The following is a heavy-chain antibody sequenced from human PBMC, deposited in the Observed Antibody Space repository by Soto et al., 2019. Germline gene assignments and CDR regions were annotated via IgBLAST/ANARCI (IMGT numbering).Heavy chain of an antibody. CDR3: ATNYDSSDY. CDR2: IYYSGST. V-gene: IGHV4-31*03. D-gene: IGHD3-22*01. Sequence: SETLSLTRTVSGGSISRGGFYWSWIRQHPGKGLEWIGYIYYSGSTYYNPSLKSRVTISVDTSKNQFSLKLSSVTAADTAVYYCATNYDSSDYWGQGTLVTVSS. CDR1: GGSISRGGFY. J-gene: IGHJ4*02.